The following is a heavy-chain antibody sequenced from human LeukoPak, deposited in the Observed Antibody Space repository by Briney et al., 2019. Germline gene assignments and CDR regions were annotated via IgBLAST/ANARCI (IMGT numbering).Heavy chain of an antibody. CDR3: ARQVDSTMALPDY. V-gene: IGHV1-18*01. CDR2: ISAYNGNT. Sequence: ASVKVSCKASGYTFASYGVTWVRQAPGQGLEWTGWISAYNGNTNYARKFQGRVTMTTDTSTSTAYMELRSLRSDDTAVYYCARQVDSTMALPDYWGQGTLVTVSS. J-gene: IGHJ4*02. CDR1: GYTFASYG. D-gene: IGHD3-10*01.